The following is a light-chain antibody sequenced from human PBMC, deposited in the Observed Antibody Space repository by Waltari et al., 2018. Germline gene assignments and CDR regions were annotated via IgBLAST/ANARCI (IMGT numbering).Light chain of an antibody. CDR1: QTVSTIA. V-gene: IGKV3-20*01. CDR2: STY. Sequence: EIVLMQSPGTLSLSPGDRATLSCRASQTVSTIALSWYQQKPGQAPRVLIYSTYNRATGIPDRFSGSGSGTDFTLTINRLAPEDFAMYYCQQYDGIVVTFGGGTKVEI. CDR3: QQYDGIVVT. J-gene: IGKJ4*01.